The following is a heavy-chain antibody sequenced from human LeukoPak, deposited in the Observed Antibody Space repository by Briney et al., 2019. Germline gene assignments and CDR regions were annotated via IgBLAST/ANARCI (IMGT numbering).Heavy chain of an antibody. J-gene: IGHJ5*02. D-gene: IGHD3-22*01. Sequence: ASVKVSCKASGYTFTSYYMHWVRQAPGQGLEWMGIINPSGGSTSYAQKFQGRVTISVDTSKNQFSLKLSSVTAADTAVYYCARDGVVAINWFDPWGQGTLVTVSS. CDR2: INPSGGST. V-gene: IGHV1-46*01. CDR1: GYTFTSYY. CDR3: ARDGVVAINWFDP.